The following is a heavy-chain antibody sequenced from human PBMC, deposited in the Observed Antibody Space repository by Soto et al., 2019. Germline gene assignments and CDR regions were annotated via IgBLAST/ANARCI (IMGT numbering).Heavy chain of an antibody. V-gene: IGHV2-5*02. D-gene: IGHD5-12*01. CDR1: GSSLNTSGVG. J-gene: IGHJ4*02. Sequence: QITLKESGPTLVKPTQTLTLTCTLSGSSLNTSGVGVGWIRQPPGRALEWLTVIYWDDDKRYNPSLKRRLTIAKDTSKSQAVLTLTNMDSVATPTYYCSHRCVRTYTGYVWGQGTLVTAPS. CDR3: SHRCVRTYTGYV. CDR2: IYWDDDK.